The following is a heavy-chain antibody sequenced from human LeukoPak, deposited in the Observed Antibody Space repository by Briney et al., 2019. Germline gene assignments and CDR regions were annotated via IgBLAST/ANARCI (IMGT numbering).Heavy chain of an antibody. Sequence: SETLSLTCTVSGGSISSYYWSWIRQPPGKGLEWIGYIYYSGSTNYNPSLKSRVTISVDTSKNQFSLKLSSVTAADTAVYYCARLRSSWNYYYYGMDVWGQGTTVTVSS. D-gene: IGHD6-13*01. J-gene: IGHJ6*02. V-gene: IGHV4-59*08. CDR2: IYYSGST. CDR1: GGSISSYY. CDR3: ARLRSSWNYYYYGMDV.